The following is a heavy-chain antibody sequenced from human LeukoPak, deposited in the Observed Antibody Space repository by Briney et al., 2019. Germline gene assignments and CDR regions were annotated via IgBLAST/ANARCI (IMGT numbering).Heavy chain of an antibody. V-gene: IGHV4-39*07. CDR3: ARDSAIRDYYYYMDV. Sequence: SETLSLTCTVSGGSISSSSYYWGWIRQPPGKGLEWIGSIYYSGSTYYNPSLKSRVTISVDTSKNQFSLKLSSVTAADTAVYYCARDSAIRDYYYYMDVWGKGTTVTVSS. CDR1: GGSISSSSYY. D-gene: IGHD3-10*01. CDR2: IYYSGST. J-gene: IGHJ6*03.